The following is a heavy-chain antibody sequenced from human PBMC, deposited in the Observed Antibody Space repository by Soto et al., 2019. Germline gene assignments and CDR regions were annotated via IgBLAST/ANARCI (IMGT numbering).Heavy chain of an antibody. CDR1: GFTFSNYA. V-gene: IGHV3-30-3*01. D-gene: IGHD3-10*01. Sequence: QVQLVESGGGVVQPGRSLRLSCAASGFTFSNYAMHWVRQAPGKGLEWVAVVSDDGSNTYYSDSVKGRFTISRDTSKNTLYLRMSSLRAEDTAVYYCSRDSGQLRLYWYFDLWGRGTLVTVSS. CDR3: SRDSGQLRLYWYFDL. J-gene: IGHJ2*01. CDR2: VSDDGSNT.